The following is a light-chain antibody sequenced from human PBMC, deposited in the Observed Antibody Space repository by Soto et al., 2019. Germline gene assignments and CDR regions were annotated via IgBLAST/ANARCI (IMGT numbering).Light chain of an antibody. CDR1: QGISNY. J-gene: IGKJ1*01. V-gene: IGKV1-27*01. CDR3: QKYNSAPWT. Sequence: DIPMTQSTSSLSASVGDRVTITCRASQGISNYLAWYQQKPWKVPKLLIYAASTLQSGVPSRFSGSGSGTDFTLTISSLQPEDVATYYCQKYNSAPWTFGQGTKVEIK. CDR2: AAS.